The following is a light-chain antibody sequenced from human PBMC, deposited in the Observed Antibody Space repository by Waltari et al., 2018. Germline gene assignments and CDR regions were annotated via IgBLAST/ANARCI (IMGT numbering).Light chain of an antibody. J-gene: IGKJ4*01. V-gene: IGKV1-NL1*01. CDR1: PGISNS. Sequence: DIQMTQSPSSLSASVGDSVPITCRASPGISNSLAWYQQKPGKPPTPLLYAAYRWENGFPSRFSGSGAETDYTLTISSLQPEDFATYYCQQYYSIALNFGGGTKVEIK. CDR3: QQYYSIALN. CDR2: AAY.